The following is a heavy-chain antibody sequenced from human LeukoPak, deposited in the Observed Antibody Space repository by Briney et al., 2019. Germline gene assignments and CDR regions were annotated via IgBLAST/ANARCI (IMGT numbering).Heavy chain of an antibody. CDR2: VLYDGSNK. V-gene: IGHV3-30*04. D-gene: IGHD2-21*01. J-gene: IGHJ4*02. Sequence: GRSLRLSCAASGFTFTRYTMHWVRQAPGKGLEWVAVVLYDGSNKYYADSVKGRFTLSRDNSKNMLSMQMNTLRADDTAVYYCVRDNYGGILDFWGQGTLVTVSS. CDR1: GFTFTRYT. CDR3: VRDNYGGILDF.